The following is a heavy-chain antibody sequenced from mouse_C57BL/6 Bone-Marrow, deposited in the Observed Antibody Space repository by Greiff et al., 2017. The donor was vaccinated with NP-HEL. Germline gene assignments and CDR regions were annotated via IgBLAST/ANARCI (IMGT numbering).Heavy chain of an antibody. D-gene: IGHD1-1*01. CDR1: GYTFTSYW. CDR2: IYPGSGST. V-gene: IGHV1-55*01. Sequence: VQLQQPGAELVKPGASVKMSCTASGYTFTSYWITWVKQRPGQGLEWIGDIYPGSGSTNYNEKFKSKATLTVDTSSSTAYMQLSSLTSEASAVYYGGRDYGSSPAWFAYWGQGTLVTVSA. CDR3: GRDYGSSPAWFAY. J-gene: IGHJ3*01.